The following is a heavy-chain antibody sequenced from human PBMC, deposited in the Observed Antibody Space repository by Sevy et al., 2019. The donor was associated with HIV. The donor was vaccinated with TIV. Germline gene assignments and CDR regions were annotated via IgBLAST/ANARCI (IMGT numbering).Heavy chain of an antibody. V-gene: IGHV1-18*01. Sequence: ASVKVSCKASGYTFTSYGISWVRQAPGQGLEWMGWISAYNGNTNDSQKLQGRVTMTTDTSTSTAYMELRSLRSDDTAVYYCVGGDSSGWYYFDYWGQGTLVTVSS. CDR3: VGGDSSGWYYFDY. J-gene: IGHJ4*02. D-gene: IGHD6-19*01. CDR2: ISAYNGNT. CDR1: GYTFTSYG.